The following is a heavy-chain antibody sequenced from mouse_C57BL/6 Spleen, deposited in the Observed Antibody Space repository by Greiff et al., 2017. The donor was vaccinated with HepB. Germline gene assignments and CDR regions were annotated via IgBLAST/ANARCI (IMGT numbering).Heavy chain of an antibody. J-gene: IGHJ3*01. V-gene: IGHV5-4*03. CDR1: GFTFSSYA. CDR2: ISDGGSYT. Sequence: EVKLVESGGGLVKPGGSLKLSCAASGFTFSSYAMSWVRQTPEKRLEWVATISDGGSYTYYPDNVKGRFTISRDNAKNNLYLQMSHLKSEDTAMYYCARDTLTTVVATDTWFAYWGQGTLVTVSA. CDR3: ARDTLTTVVATDTWFAY. D-gene: IGHD1-1*01.